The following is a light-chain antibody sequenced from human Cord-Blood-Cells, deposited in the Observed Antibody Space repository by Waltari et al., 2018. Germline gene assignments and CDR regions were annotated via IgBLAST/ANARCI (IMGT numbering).Light chain of an antibody. CDR3: MQALQTPMYT. Sequence: DIVMTQSPLSLPVTPGEPASISCRSSQSLLHSNGYNYLDWYLQKQGQSPQLLIYLCSNRASGVPDRFSGSGSGTDFTLKISRVEAEDVGVYYCMQALQTPMYTFGQGTKLEIK. CDR1: QSLLHSNGYNY. V-gene: IGKV2-28*01. J-gene: IGKJ2*01. CDR2: LCS.